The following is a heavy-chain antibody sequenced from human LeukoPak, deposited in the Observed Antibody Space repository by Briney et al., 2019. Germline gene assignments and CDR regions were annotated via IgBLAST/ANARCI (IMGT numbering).Heavy chain of an antibody. D-gene: IGHD6-13*01. V-gene: IGHV4-59*01. CDR2: IYYSGST. CDR3: ASFDPFSSSYAFDI. Sequence: SETLSLTCTVSGGSISSYYWSWIRQPPGKGLEWIGYIYYSGSTNYNPSLKSRVTISVDTSKNQFSLKLSSVTAADTAVYYCASFDPFSSSYAFDIWGQGTMVTVSS. CDR1: GGSISSYY. J-gene: IGHJ3*02.